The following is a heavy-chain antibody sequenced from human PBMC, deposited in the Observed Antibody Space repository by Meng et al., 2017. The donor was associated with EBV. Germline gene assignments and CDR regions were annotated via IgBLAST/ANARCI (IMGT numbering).Heavy chain of an antibody. CDR1: GGPFRNYA. CDR2: FLPTLGAP. Sequence: VPSVAGVKKPASSVNVSCKTSGGPFRNYAISWVRQAPGQGLEWLGGFLPTLGAPNYAQKFHGRVSITADESTSTHYMDLSSLRSEDTAVYYCASESGRGYTPDYWGQGTLVTVSS. V-gene: IGHV1-69*01. D-gene: IGHD3-10*01. CDR3: ASESGRGYTPDY. J-gene: IGHJ4*02.